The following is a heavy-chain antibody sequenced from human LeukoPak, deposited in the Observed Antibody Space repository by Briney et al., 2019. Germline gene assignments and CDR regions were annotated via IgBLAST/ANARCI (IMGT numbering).Heavy chain of an antibody. CDR2: LSGSGDNT. CDR3: ATEKGDSPDY. Sequence: GGSLRLSCAASGFTFSNYAMAWVRQAPGKGLEWVSGLSGSGDNTFYAVSVKGRFTISRDSPKNTLYLQMNSLRAEDTAVYYCATEKGDSPDYWGQGTLVTVSS. V-gene: IGHV3-23*01. J-gene: IGHJ4*02. CDR1: GFTFSNYA. D-gene: IGHD3-16*01.